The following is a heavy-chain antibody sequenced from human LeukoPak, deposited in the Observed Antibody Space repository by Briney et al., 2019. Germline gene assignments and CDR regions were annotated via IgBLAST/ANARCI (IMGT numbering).Heavy chain of an antibody. Sequence: GGSLRLSCVASGFTFTDHPMNWVRQAPGKGLEWISYIGGDGIAFYADSVKGRLTASKDDARKSMYLQMNSLRVEDTAVYYCAKDRANWAIDDWGQGTQVTVSS. D-gene: IGHD3-16*01. J-gene: IGHJ4*02. CDR3: AKDRANWAIDD. V-gene: IGHV3-69-1*01. CDR1: GFTFTDHP. CDR2: IGGDGIA.